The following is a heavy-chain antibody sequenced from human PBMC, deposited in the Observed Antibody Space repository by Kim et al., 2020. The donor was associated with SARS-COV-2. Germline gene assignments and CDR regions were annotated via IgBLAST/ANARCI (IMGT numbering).Heavy chain of an antibody. V-gene: IGHV3-74*01. J-gene: IGHJ6*02. Sequence: GGSLRLSCAASGFTFSSRWMDWVRQVPVKGLLCVARISGDGTKTTYADSVKGRFTISRDNAKNTLYLQMNGLRAEDTAIYFCAKDAFFFMDVWGQGTTVTVSS. D-gene: IGHD3-3*02. CDR3: AKDAFFFMDV. CDR2: ISGDGTKT. CDR1: GFTFSSRW.